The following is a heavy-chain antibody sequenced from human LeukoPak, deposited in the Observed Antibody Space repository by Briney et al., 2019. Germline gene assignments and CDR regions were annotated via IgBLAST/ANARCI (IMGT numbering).Heavy chain of an antibody. CDR1: GLTFSSYS. J-gene: IGHJ4*02. V-gene: IGHV3-21*01. CDR3: ARMVAATSYY. CDR2: ISSSSSYI. D-gene: IGHD2-15*01. Sequence: PGGSLRLSCAASGLTFSSYSMNWVRQARGKGLEWVSSISSSSSYIYYADSVKGRFTISRDNAKNSLYLQMNSLRAEDTAVYYCARMVAATSYYWGQGTLVTVSS.